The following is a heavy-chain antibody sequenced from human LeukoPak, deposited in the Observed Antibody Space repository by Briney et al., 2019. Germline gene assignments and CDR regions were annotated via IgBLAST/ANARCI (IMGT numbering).Heavy chain of an antibody. CDR2: MNPNSGRT. J-gene: IGHJ4*02. CDR3: TRETSSRYFDY. Sequence: ASVKVSCKTSGFTFTSYGIAWVRQATGQGLEWMGWMNPNSGRTGYAQNLQGRITITRNTSISTAYMELSSLRSEDTAVYYCTRETSSRYFDYWGQGTLVTVSS. CDR1: GFTFTSYG. V-gene: IGHV1-8*03.